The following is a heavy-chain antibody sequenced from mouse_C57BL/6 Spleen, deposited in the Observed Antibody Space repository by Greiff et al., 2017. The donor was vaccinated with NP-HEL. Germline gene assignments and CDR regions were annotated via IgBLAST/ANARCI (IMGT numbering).Heavy chain of an antibody. Sequence: QVQLQQSGPELVKPGASVKISCKASGYAFSSSWMNWVKQRPGKGLEWIGRIYPGDGDTNYNGKFKGKATLTADKSSSTAYMQLSSLTSEDSAVYFCARSIYDYDVGYAMDYWGQGTSVTVSS. V-gene: IGHV1-82*01. CDR3: ARSIYDYDVGYAMDY. D-gene: IGHD2-4*01. CDR2: IYPGDGDT. J-gene: IGHJ4*01. CDR1: GYAFSSSW.